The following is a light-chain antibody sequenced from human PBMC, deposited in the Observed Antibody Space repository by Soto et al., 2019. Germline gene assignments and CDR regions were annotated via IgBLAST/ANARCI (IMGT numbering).Light chain of an antibody. CDR1: QSISNY. CDR2: ASS. CDR3: QQSYSSPFS. J-gene: IGKJ2*03. V-gene: IGKV1-39*01. Sequence: DIPMTQSPSSLSASVGDRVTITCRASQSISNYLNWYQQKPGKAPNLLIYASSNLASGVPSRFSGSGSGTDFTLTISSLQPEDFATYYCQQSYSSPFSFGQGTKLKIK.